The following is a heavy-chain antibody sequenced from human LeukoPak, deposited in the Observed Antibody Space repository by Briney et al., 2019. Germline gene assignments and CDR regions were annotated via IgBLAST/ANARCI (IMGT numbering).Heavy chain of an antibody. CDR1: SSGGYY. Sequence: SSGGYYWSWIRQPPGKGLEWVSGISWNSGSIGYADSVKGRFTISRDNAKNSLYLQMNSLRAEDTALYYCAKDTDGAAAGTTWGHWGQGTLVTVSS. V-gene: IGHV3-9*01. CDR2: ISWNSGSI. CDR3: AKDTDGAAAGTTWGH. J-gene: IGHJ4*02. D-gene: IGHD6-13*01.